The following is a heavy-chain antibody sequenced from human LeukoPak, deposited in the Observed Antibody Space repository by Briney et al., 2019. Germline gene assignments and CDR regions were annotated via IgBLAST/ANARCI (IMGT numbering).Heavy chain of an antibody. CDR3: AREYCSGGSCYSWSGHYYYYYYMDV. CDR2: IIPIFGRA. Sequence: ASVKVSCKASGGTFSSYAISRVRQAPGQGLEWMGGIIPIFGRANYAQKLQGRVTITADESTSTAYMELSSLRSEDTAVYYCAREYCSGGSCYSWSGHYYYYYYMDVWGKGTTVTVSS. CDR1: GGTFSSYA. J-gene: IGHJ6*03. V-gene: IGHV1-69*13. D-gene: IGHD2-15*01.